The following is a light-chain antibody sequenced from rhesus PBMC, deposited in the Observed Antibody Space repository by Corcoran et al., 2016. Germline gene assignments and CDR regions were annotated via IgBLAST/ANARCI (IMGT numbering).Light chain of an antibody. J-gene: IGKJ1*01. CDR1: QSVSSY. CDR3: QQYNNWKT. Sequence: EIVMTQSPATLSLSPGERATLSCRASQSVSSYVAWYQQKPGQAPRLLIFGASSRATGIPDRFSGSGSGTDFTLIISSLEPENVGVYYCQQYNNWKTFGQGTKVEIK. V-gene: IGKV3S9*01. CDR2: GAS.